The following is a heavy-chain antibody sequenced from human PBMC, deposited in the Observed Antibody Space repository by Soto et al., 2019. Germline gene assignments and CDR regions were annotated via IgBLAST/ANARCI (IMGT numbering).Heavy chain of an antibody. D-gene: IGHD6-13*01. CDR1: GFAFSTYA. CDR2: ISGSGGSS. Sequence: EVQLLESGGALEHPGGSLRLSCAAAGFAFSTYAMTWVRQAPGEGLEWVSVISGSGGSSYYAASVKGRFTISRDNSKNTLFLQMNGLRAEDTAVYYCAKVTKRAAAGRYEYYKYGMDVWGQGTTVTVSS. CDR3: AKVTKRAAAGRYEYYKYGMDV. V-gene: IGHV3-23*01. J-gene: IGHJ6*02.